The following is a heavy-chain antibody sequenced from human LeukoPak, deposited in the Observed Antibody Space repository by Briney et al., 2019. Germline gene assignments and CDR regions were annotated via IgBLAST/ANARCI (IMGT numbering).Heavy chain of an antibody. J-gene: IGHJ4*02. Sequence: GGSLRLSCAASGFTFSSYAMHWVRQAPGKGLEWVAVISYDGSNKYYADSVKGRFTISRDNSKNTLCLQMNSLRAEDTAVYYCAKTHPSDYWGQGTLVTVSS. CDR2: ISYDGSNK. V-gene: IGHV3-30-3*02. CDR1: GFTFSSYA. CDR3: AKTHPSDY.